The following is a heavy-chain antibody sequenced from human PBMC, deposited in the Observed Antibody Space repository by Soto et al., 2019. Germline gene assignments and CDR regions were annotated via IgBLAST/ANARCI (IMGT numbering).Heavy chain of an antibody. CDR3: AREDDGGDSLDV. Sequence: QVQLQQSGPGLVKPSQTLSLTCTVSGDSISSNYYHWTWIRQSPGKGLEWIGYIHHSGSILYNPSLKSQVTISVDTSKNPFSLHLTSVTAADTAVYFCAREDDGGDSLDVWGQGTTVTVSS. J-gene: IGHJ6*02. CDR2: IHHSGSI. CDR1: GDSISSNYYH. D-gene: IGHD2-21*02. V-gene: IGHV4-30-4*08.